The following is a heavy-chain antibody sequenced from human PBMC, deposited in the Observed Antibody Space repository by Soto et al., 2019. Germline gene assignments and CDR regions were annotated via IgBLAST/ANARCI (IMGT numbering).Heavy chain of an antibody. V-gene: IGHV4-59*01. CDR1: SDSISSYY. D-gene: IGHD6-13*01. CDR3: ARGTSWQLPFDY. Sequence: QVQLQESGPGLVKPSETLSLTCTVSSDSISSYYWSWIRQPPGKRLEWIGYISYSGRTDYNPSLKSRVTISGDTSKDQSSLKVSSVTAADTAVYYCARGTSWQLPFDYWGQGTLVTVSS. CDR2: ISYSGRT. J-gene: IGHJ4*02.